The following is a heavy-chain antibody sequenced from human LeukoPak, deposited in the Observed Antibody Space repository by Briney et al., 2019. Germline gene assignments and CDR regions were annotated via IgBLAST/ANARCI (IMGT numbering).Heavy chain of an antibody. CDR2: IIPILVIA. CDR1: VVTFSSYA. J-gene: IGHJ6*02. D-gene: IGHD3-16*02. Sequence: SVKVSSKASVVTFSSYAISWVRHAPGQGLEWMGRIIPILVIANYAQKFHGRVTITSDKSTSTAYIELSTLRSEDTAVYSCARYRLSPTSSYYGMDAWGPGKTVTASS. CDR3: ARYRLSPTSSYYGMDA. V-gene: IGHV1-69*04.